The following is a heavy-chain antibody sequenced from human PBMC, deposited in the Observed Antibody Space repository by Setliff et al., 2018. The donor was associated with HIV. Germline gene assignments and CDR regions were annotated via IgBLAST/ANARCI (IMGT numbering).Heavy chain of an antibody. V-gene: IGHV3-74*01. Sequence: PGGSLRLSCAASEFTFRTYWMHWVRQAPGKGLVWVSRVNTDGSSTNYADSVKGRFTISRDNAKSTLYLQMNSLRAEDTAVYYCVRVGAYAAFDIWGQGTMGT. J-gene: IGHJ3*02. CDR1: EFTFRTYW. CDR3: VRVGAYAAFDI. CDR2: VNTDGSST. D-gene: IGHD3-10*01.